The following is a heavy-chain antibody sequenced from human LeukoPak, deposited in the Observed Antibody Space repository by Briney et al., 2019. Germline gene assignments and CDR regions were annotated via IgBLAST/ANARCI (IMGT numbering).Heavy chain of an antibody. Sequence: PGGSLRLSCAASGFTVSSNYMSWVRQAPGKGLEWVSVIYSGGSTYYADSVKGRFTISRHNSKNTLYLQMNSLRAEDTAVYYCAREGAAQMLHAFDIWGQGTMVTVSS. CDR2: IYSGGST. J-gene: IGHJ3*02. D-gene: IGHD6-13*01. V-gene: IGHV3-53*04. CDR3: AREGAAQMLHAFDI. CDR1: GFTVSSNY.